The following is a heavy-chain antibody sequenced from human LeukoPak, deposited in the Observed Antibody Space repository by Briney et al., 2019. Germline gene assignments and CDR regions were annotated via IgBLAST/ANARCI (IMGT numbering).Heavy chain of an antibody. CDR2: INHNGNVN. Sequence: PGGSLRLSCVASGFTFSGSAIHWARQAPGKGLEWVASINHNGNVNYYVDSVKGRFTISRDNAKNSLYLQMSNLRAEDTAVYFCARGGGLDVWGQGATVTVSS. CDR3: ARGGGLDV. V-gene: IGHV3-7*03. D-gene: IGHD3-16*01. CDR1: GFTFSGSA. J-gene: IGHJ6*02.